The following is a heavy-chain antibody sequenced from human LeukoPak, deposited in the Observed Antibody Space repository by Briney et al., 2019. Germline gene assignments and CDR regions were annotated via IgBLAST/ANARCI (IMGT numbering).Heavy chain of an antibody. CDR2: MYLSGTT. V-gene: IGHV4-4*02. J-gene: IGHJ4*02. D-gene: IGHD3-22*01. CDR1: GDSINSLDL. CDR3: AGPVGRYSSGLYYYYFDY. Sequence: SGTLSLTCTVSGDSINSLDLWSWVRQPPGKGLEWIGEMYLSGTTHSNPSVKSRVTISIDKSKNQFFLNLSSVTAADTAVYYCAGPVGRYSSGLYYYYFDYWGQGTLVTVSS.